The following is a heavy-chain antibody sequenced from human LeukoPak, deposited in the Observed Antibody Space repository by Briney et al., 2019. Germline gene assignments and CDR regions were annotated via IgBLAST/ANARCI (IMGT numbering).Heavy chain of an antibody. CDR1: GFTFSSHA. CDR2: VSGSGGYT. Sequence: GGSLRLSCAASGFTFSSHAMSWVRQAPGKGLEWVSSVSGSGGYTYYTGSVKGRFTIPRDNSKNTLYLQMNSLRAEDTAIYYCAKDRPNYYDSSGHYYRRDGDYWGQGTLVTVSS. CDR3: AKDRPNYYDSSGHYYRRDGDY. V-gene: IGHV3-23*01. J-gene: IGHJ4*02. D-gene: IGHD3-22*01.